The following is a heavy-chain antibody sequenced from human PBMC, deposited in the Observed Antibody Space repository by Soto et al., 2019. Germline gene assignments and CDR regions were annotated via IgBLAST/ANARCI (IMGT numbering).Heavy chain of an antibody. V-gene: IGHV3-30*18. CDR3: ANDKFAMGASYPGDI. CDR2: ISYDGSNK. D-gene: IGHD1-26*01. J-gene: IGHJ3*02. CDR1: GFTFRSYG. Sequence: QVQLVESGGGVVQPGRSLRLSCAASGFTFRSYGMHRVRQAPGKGLEWVAVISYDGSNKFYADSVKGRFTISRDNSENRLYLQLNSLRPDDTAVYYCANDKFAMGASYPGDIWGQGTMVTVCS.